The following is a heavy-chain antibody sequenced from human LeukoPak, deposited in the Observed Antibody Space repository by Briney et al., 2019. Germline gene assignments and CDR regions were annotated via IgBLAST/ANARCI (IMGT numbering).Heavy chain of an antibody. CDR3: ARTPSSYYYDSSGFDY. Sequence: SETLSLTCTVSGGSISSYYWSWIRQPPGKGLEWIGYIYYSGSTNYNFSLKSRVTISVDTSKNQFSLKLSSVTAADTAVYYCARTPSSYYYDSSGFDYWGQGTLVTVSS. CDR1: GGSISSYY. J-gene: IGHJ4*02. D-gene: IGHD3-22*01. CDR2: IYYSGST. V-gene: IGHV4-59*01.